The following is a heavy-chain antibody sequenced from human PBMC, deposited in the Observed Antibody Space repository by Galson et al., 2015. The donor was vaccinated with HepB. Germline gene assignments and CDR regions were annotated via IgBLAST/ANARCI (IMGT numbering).Heavy chain of an antibody. J-gene: IGHJ4*02. V-gene: IGHV1-24*01. CDR2: FDPEDGET. D-gene: IGHD4-17*01. CDR1: GYTLTELS. Sequence: SVKVSCKVSGYTLTELSMHWVRQAPGKGREWMGGFDPEDGETIYAQKFQGRVTMTEDTSTDTAYMELSSLRSEDTAVYYCATVTMTTVTYYFDYWGQGTLVTVSS. CDR3: ATVTMTTVTYYFDY.